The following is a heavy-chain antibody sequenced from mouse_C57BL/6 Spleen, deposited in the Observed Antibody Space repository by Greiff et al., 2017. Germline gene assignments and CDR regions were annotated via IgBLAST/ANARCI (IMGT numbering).Heavy chain of an antibody. J-gene: IGHJ4*01. CDR3: ATYDYDRAMDY. V-gene: IGHV1-55*01. D-gene: IGHD2-4*01. CDR2: IYPGSGST. CDR1: GYTFTSYW. Sequence: VQLQQSGAELVKPGASVKMSCKASGYTFTSYWITWVKQRPGQGLEWIGDIYPGSGSTNYNEKFKSKATLTVDTSSSTAYMQLSSLTSEDSAVYYCATYDYDRAMDYWGQGTSVTVSS.